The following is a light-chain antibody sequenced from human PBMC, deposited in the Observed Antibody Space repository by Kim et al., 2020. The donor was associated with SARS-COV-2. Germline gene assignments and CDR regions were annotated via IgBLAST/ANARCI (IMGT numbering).Light chain of an antibody. CDR1: KLGDKF. V-gene: IGLV3-1*01. CDR2: RDS. J-gene: IGLJ2*01. Sequence: VSTGQTASITCSGDKLGDKFANWYQQRPGQSPVVVIYRDSERPSGIPERFSGSSSGNTATLTISGTQTMDEADYYCQAWDSGTAVFGGGTQLSVL. CDR3: QAWDSGTAV.